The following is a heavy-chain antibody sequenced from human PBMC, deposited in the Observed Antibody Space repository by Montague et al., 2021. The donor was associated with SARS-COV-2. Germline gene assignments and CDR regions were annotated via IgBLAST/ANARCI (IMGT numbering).Heavy chain of an antibody. V-gene: IGHV4-59*01. D-gene: IGHD1-1*01. CDR2: IFYRGTT. J-gene: IGHJ4*02. CDR3: ARGATRTFDY. CDR1: GDSMTYFY. Sequence: SETLSLTCTVSGDSMTYFYWSWIRQTPEKGLEWIGYIFYRGTTKYNPSLESRVTITVDTSKDQFCLKLNSVTAADTAVYYCARGATRTFDYWGQGTRVTVSS.